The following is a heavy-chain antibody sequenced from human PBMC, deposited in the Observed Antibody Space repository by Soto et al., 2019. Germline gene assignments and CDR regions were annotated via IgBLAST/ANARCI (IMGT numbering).Heavy chain of an antibody. Sequence: GGSLRLSCAASGFTFSSYWMSWVRQAPGKGLEWVANIKQDGSEKYYVDSVKGRFTISRDNAKNSLYLQMNSLRAEDTAVYYCASEVWQWLVRGAFDIWGQGTMVTVSS. CDR2: IKQDGSEK. D-gene: IGHD6-19*01. V-gene: IGHV3-7*05. CDR1: GFTFSSYW. CDR3: ASEVWQWLVRGAFDI. J-gene: IGHJ3*02.